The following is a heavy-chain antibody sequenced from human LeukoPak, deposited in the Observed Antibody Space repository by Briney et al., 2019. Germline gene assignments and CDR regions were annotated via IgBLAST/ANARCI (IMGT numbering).Heavy chain of an antibody. V-gene: IGHV3-9*01. CDR2: ISWNSGSI. Sequence: PGGSLRLSCAASGFTFDDYAMHWVRQAPGKGLEWVSGISWNSGSIGYADSVKGRFTISRGNFNNTLYLQMNRLKAEDTAVYYCAKDINYLGNAFDIWGQGTMVTVSS. CDR1: GFTFDDYA. J-gene: IGHJ3*02. D-gene: IGHD5-24*01. CDR3: AKDINYLGNAFDI.